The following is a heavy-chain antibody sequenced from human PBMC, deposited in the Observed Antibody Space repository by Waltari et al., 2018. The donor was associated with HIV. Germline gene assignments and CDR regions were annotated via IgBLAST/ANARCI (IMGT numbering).Heavy chain of an antibody. CDR1: GFTFRCTW. D-gene: IGHD1-1*01. V-gene: IGHV3-74*03. J-gene: IGHJ5*02. CDR3: ATTTTTTYFS. CDR2: VNRDGSGT. Sequence: EVQLVESGGGLVQPGESLRLSCGASGFTFRCTWLHWVRQGPGGGLVGVSRVNRDGSGTSYADSVKGRFTISRDNAKNTVYLQMNSLRAEDTAVYYCATTTTTTYFSWGQGTLVTVSS.